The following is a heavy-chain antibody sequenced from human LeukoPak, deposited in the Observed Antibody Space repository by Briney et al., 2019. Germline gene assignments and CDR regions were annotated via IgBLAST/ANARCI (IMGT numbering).Heavy chain of an antibody. D-gene: IGHD6-19*01. V-gene: IGHV3-21*01. J-gene: IGHJ4*02. Sequence: GGSLRLSCAASRFTFSSYKVNWVRQAPGKGLEWVSSISSSSSYIYYADSVKGRFTISRDNARNSLYLQMNSLRAEDTAVYYCAKESGSGEFDYWGQGTLVTVSS. CDR3: AKESGSGEFDY. CDR1: RFTFSSYK. CDR2: ISSSSSYI.